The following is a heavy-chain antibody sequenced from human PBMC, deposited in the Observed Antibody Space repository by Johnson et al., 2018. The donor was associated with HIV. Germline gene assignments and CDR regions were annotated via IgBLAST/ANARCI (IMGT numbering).Heavy chain of an antibody. J-gene: IGHJ3*02. V-gene: IGHV3-9*01. Sequence: VQLVESGGGVVKPGRSLRLSCAASEFTFDDYGMHWVRQAPGKGLEWVSTITCNSLGIGYAGSVKGRFTISRDNSKNTFDLQMTSLGVEDTAVYYCASTGSGSDDAFDIWGQGTMVTVSS. D-gene: IGHD3-10*01. CDR2: ITCNSLGI. CDR3: ASTGSGSDDAFDI. CDR1: EFTFDDYG.